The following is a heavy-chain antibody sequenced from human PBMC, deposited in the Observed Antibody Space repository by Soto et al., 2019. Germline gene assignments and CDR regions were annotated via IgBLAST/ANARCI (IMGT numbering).Heavy chain of an antibody. CDR2: IYWNDDK. J-gene: IGHJ4*02. CDR1: GFSLSTSGVG. Sequence: QITLKESGPTLVKPTQTLTLPCTFSGFSLSTSGVGVSWIRQPPGKALEWLALIYWNDDKRYSPSLKSRLTIAKDTSKNHVVLNMTNMDPVDTATYFCARRPRYSTYVDYWGQGTLVTVSS. V-gene: IGHV2-5*01. CDR3: ARRPRYSTYVDY. D-gene: IGHD4-4*01.